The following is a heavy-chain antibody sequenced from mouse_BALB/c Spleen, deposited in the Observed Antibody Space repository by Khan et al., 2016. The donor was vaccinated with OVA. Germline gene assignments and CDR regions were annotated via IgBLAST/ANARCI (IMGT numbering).Heavy chain of an antibody. CDR3: ARSLYYSYGYALDC. CDR1: GYSITSDYA. J-gene: IGHJ4*01. V-gene: IGHV3-2*02. CDR2: ISSTGST. Sequence: EVELVESGPGLVKPSQSLSLTCTVTGYSITSDYAWNWIRQFPGNKLEWMGYISSTGSTSYNPSLKSRISFTRDTSTNQFFLQLKSVTTEDTATYYCARSLYYSYGYALDCWGRGTSVTVSS. D-gene: IGHD2-14*01.